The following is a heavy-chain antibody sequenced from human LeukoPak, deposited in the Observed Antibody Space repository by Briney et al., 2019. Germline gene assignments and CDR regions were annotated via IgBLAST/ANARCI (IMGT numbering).Heavy chain of an antibody. CDR1: GGSISSTSYY. Sequence: SETLSLTCTVSGGSISSTSYYWGWIRQPPGKGLEWIGTINYSGSTYYNPSLKSRVTLSVDTSKNQLSLKLNSVTAADTAMYYCARHGDLLSPFQPWGQGTLVTVSS. CDR2: INYSGST. CDR3: ARHGDLLSPFQP. D-gene: IGHD2-21*02. J-gene: IGHJ5*02. V-gene: IGHV4-39*01.